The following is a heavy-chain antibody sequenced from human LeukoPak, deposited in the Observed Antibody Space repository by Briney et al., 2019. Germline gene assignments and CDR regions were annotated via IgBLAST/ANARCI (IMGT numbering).Heavy chain of an antibody. CDR1: VGSIGTHY. CDR3: ARHLGLARGSNWLDP. J-gene: IGHJ5*02. V-gene: IGHV4-59*08. D-gene: IGHD3-16*01. CDR2: ISNSGTT. Sequence: SETLSLTCTVSVGSIGTHYCSWIRQPPGKGREWIGYISNSGTTNYNPSLKSRLDMSVDTSKNQFSLKLSSVTAADTAVYYCARHLGLARGSNWLDPWGQGTLVIVSS.